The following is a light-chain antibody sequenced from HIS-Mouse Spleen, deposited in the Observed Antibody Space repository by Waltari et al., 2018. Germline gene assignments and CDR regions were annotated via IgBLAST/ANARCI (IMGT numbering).Light chain of an antibody. J-gene: IGLJ2*01. Sequence: SYELTQPPSVSVSPGQTARITCSGDALPKKYAYWYQRKSGQAPVLVIYEDSKRPAGIPVRSSGSSSGTMATLTISGAQVEDEADYYCYSTDSSGNHRVFGGGTKLTVL. CDR1: ALPKKY. V-gene: IGLV3-10*01. CDR3: YSTDSSGNHRV. CDR2: EDS.